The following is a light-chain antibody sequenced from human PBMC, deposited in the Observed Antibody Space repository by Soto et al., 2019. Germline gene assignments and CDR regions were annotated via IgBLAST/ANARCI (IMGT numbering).Light chain of an antibody. J-gene: IGKJ5*01. V-gene: IGKV3-11*01. Sequence: EIVLTQAAATLSLSPLEGATLSCMASQSVSSYLAWYQQKPGQAPRLLIYDASNRATGIPARFSGSGSGTDFTLTISSLEPEDFAVYYGQGRSHLIAFGQGTRLEIK. CDR2: DAS. CDR3: QGRSHLIA. CDR1: QSVSSY.